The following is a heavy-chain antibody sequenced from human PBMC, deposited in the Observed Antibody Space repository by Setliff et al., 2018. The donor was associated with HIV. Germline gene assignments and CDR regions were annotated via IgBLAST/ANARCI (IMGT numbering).Heavy chain of an antibody. CDR2: IFYSGST. J-gene: IGHJ4*02. Sequence: SETLSLTCTVSGGSISSHYWSWIRQPPGKGLEWIGSIFYSGSTYYNPSVKSRVTISIDTSKNQFSLRLSSVTAADTAVYYCARDHKYYYDSSGLDYWGQGTLVTVSS. CDR1: GGSISSHY. CDR3: ARDHKYYYDSSGLDY. V-gene: IGHV4-39*07. D-gene: IGHD3-22*01.